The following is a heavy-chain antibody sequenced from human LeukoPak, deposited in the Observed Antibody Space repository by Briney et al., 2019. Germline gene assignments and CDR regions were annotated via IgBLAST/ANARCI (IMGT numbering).Heavy chain of an antibody. Sequence: GGSLRLSCAASGFKFSSFSMNWVRQAPGKGLEWPSYISSTSSAIYYADSLKGRFTISRDNAKNSLYLQMNSLGAEDTAVYYCARAIASYGDSAYWGQGTLVTVSS. V-gene: IGHV3-48*04. CDR1: GFKFSSFS. CDR3: ARAIASYGDSAY. J-gene: IGHJ4*02. CDR2: ISSTSSAI. D-gene: IGHD5-18*01.